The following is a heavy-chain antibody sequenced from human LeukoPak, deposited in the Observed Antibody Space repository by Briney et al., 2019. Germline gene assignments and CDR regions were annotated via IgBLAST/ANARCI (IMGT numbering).Heavy chain of an antibody. CDR1: GYTFTGYY. V-gene: IGHV1-2*02. CDR2: INPNSGGT. D-gene: IGHD3-3*01. J-gene: IGHJ6*03. CDR3: AREAYDFCSGSPGHYMDV. Sequence: ASVKVSCKASGYTFTGYYMHWVRQAPGQGLEWMGWINPNSGGTNYAQKFQGRVTMTRDTSISTAYMELSRLRSDDTAVYYCAREAYDFCSGSPGHYMDVWGKGTTVTVSS.